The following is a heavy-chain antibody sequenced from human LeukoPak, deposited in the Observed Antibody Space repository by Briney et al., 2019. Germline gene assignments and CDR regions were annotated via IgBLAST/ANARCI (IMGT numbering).Heavy chain of an antibody. CDR2: IKQDGSEK. J-gene: IGHJ4*02. CDR3: ARVITARSVAWDY. Sequence: GGSPRLSCAASGFTFSSYWMSWVGQAPGKGLEWVANIKQDGSEKYYVDSVKGRFTISRDNAKNSLYLQMNSLRAEDTAVYCCARVITARSVAWDYWGQGTLVTVSS. V-gene: IGHV3-7*04. CDR1: GFTFSSYW. D-gene: IGHD3-16*01.